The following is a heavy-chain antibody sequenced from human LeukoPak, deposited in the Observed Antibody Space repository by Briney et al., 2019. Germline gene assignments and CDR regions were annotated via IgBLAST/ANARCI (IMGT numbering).Heavy chain of an antibody. V-gene: IGHV3-23*01. CDR2: ISGSGGST. CDR3: TRRGSGHLEAFDI. Sequence: LPGGSLRLSCAASGFTFSSYAMSWVRQAPGKGLEWVSAISGSGGSTYYADSVKGRFTISRDNSKNTLYLQMNSLRAEDTAVYYCTRRGSGHLEAFDIWGQGTMVTVSS. CDR1: GFTFSSYA. J-gene: IGHJ3*02. D-gene: IGHD6-19*01.